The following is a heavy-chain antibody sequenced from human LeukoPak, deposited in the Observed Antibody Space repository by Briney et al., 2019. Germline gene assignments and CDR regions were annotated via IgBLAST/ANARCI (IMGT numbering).Heavy chain of an antibody. D-gene: IGHD6-19*01. Sequence: PSETLSLTCTVSGGSISSNSYYWGWIRQPPGKGLEWIGSTYYSGSTYYNTSLKSRVTISADTSKNQSSLKLSSVTAADTAVYYCARRSGSGWYLFDYWGQGTLVTVSS. CDR1: GGSISSNSYY. CDR3: ARRSGSGWYLFDY. J-gene: IGHJ4*02. V-gene: IGHV4-39*01. CDR2: TYYSGST.